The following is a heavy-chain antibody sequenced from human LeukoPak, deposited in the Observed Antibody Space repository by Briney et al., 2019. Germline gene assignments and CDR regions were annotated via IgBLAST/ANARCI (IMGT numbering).Heavy chain of an antibody. V-gene: IGHV3-74*01. J-gene: IGHJ4*02. CDR2: IGSGGSTT. Sequence: GGSLRLSCVASGFTFSSYWMHWLRHPPGNGLVWVSRIGSGGSTTTYADSVKGRFTISRDNAKNTLYLQMNSLRAEDTAVYYCARERSGSSGYYSAIDSWGQGTLVTVSS. D-gene: IGHD3-22*01. CDR1: GFTFSSYW. CDR3: ARERSGSSGYYSAIDS.